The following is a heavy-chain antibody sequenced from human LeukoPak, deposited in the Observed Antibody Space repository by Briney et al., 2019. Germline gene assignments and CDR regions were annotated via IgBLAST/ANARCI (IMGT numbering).Heavy chain of an antibody. Sequence: ASVKVSCKASGYTFTGYYIHWVRQAPGQGLEWMGWINPNNGGTKYAQKFQGRVTLTRDTSISTAYMELRSLRSDDTAVYYCARDLPYSSSWESIDYWGQGTLVTVSS. D-gene: IGHD6-13*01. CDR3: ARDLPYSSSWESIDY. J-gene: IGHJ4*02. CDR2: INPNNGGT. CDR1: GYTFTGYY. V-gene: IGHV1-2*02.